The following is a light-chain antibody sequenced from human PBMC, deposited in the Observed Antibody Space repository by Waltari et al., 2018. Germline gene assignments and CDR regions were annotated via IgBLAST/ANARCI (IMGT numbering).Light chain of an antibody. CDR3: QQYYSTLT. CDR2: WAS. V-gene: IGKV4-1*01. Sequence: DIVMTQSQDSMAVSLGARATINCKSSKSVLYSSNNKNYLAWYQQKPGQPPKLLIYWASTRESGVPDRFSGSGSGTDFTLTISSLQAEDVAVYYCQQYYSTLTFGGGTKVEIK. CDR1: KSVLYSSNNKNY. J-gene: IGKJ4*01.